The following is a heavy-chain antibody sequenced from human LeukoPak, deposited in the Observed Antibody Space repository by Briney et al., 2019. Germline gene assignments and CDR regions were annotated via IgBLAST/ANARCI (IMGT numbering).Heavy chain of an antibody. Sequence: ALVKVSCKASGYTFSGYYIHWVRQAPGQGLEWMGWVNPRNDGTDYAPKFQGRVTMASDTSISTASMELTRLTSGDTAVYYCARHRATTHYYGMDVWGQGTTVTVSS. CDR1: GYTFSGYY. CDR2: VNPRNDGT. V-gene: IGHV1-2*02. CDR3: ARHRATTHYYGMDV. D-gene: IGHD1-7*01. J-gene: IGHJ6*02.